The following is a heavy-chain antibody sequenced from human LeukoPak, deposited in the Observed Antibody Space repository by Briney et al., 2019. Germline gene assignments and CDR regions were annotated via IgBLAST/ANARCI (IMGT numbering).Heavy chain of an antibody. J-gene: IGHJ4*02. D-gene: IGHD2-15*01. V-gene: IGHV3-23*01. CDR3: VKPRIIGLGWAQFDY. CDR1: GFTFSTYT. Sequence: GGSLRLSCAASGFTFSTYTMYWVRHPPGKRLEWVSIIGNNGGGIHYADSVKGRFTISRDNFKNALYLQMNSLRVEDTAIYYCVKPRIIGLGWAQFDYWGQGSLVTVSS. CDR2: IGNNGGGI.